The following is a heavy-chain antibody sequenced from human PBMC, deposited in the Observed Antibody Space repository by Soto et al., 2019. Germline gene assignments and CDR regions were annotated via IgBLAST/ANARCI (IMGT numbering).Heavy chain of an antibody. CDR3: AKDEYPSGWYICYYVDQ. D-gene: IGHD6-19*01. Sequence: EVQLLESGGGLVQPGGSLRLSCATSGFIFSGYAMTWVRQAPGKGLEWVSSISGRDGTTSYEDSVKGRFTISRDKSKNTLYLQMNSLRAEDSAVYYCAKDEYPSGWYICYYVDQWGQGTLVTVSS. J-gene: IGHJ4*02. V-gene: IGHV3-23*01. CDR2: ISGRDGTT. CDR1: GFIFSGYA.